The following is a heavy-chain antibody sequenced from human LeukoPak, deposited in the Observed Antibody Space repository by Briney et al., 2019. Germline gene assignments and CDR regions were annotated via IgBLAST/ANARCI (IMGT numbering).Heavy chain of an antibody. J-gene: IGHJ3*02. V-gene: IGHV1-2*02. CDR1: GYTFTGYY. CDR3: VRSGSDAFDI. CDR2: IYPNSGDT. Sequence: GASVKVSCKASGYTFTGYYMHWVRQAPGQGLEWMGWIYPNSGDTKYAQKFQGRVTMTRDTSISTVFMEVSRLTSDDTAVYYCVRSGSDAFDIWGQGTMVTVPS. D-gene: IGHD1-26*01.